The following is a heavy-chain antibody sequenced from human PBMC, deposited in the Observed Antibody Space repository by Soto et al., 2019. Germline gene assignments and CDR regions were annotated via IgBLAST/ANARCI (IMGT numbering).Heavy chain of an antibody. D-gene: IGHD3-10*01. V-gene: IGHV1-3*01. CDR1: GYTFSTYG. J-gene: IGHJ6*02. Sequence: GASVKVSCKASGYTFSTYGMHWVRQAPGQSLEWMGWLNGGTGQTRYSQRFQDRVIITRDTSASTGYIELRSLRSEDTAVYYCARGKGMEENYFYYGMDIWGQGTKVTVSS. CDR3: ARGKGMEENYFYYGMDI. CDR2: LNGGTGQT.